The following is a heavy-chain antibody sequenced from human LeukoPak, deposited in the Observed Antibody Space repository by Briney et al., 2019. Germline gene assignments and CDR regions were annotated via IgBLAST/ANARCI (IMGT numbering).Heavy chain of an antibody. CDR1: GGSISSSSYY. CDR3: ARDSTGIAAAGSFDY. Sequence: SETLSLTCTVSGGSISSSSYYWGWIRQPPGKGLEWIGSIYYSGSTYYNPSLKSRVTISVDTSKNQFSLKLSSVTAADTAVYYCARDSTGIAAAGSFDYWGQGTLVTVPS. CDR2: IYYSGST. V-gene: IGHV4-39*02. J-gene: IGHJ4*02. D-gene: IGHD6-13*01.